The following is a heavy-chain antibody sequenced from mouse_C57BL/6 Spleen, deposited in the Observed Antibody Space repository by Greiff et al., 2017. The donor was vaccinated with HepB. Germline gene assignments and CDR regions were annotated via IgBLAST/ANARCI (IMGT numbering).Heavy chain of an antibody. CDR1: GYAFTNYL. Sequence: QVQLQQSGAELVRPGTSVKVSCKASGYAFTNYLIEWVKQRPGQGLEWIGVINPGSGGTNYNEKFKGKATLTADKSSSTAYMQLSSLTSEDSAVYFCARGRPYGNFIPYLDYWGQGTTLTVSS. CDR3: ARGRPYGNFIPYLDY. CDR2: INPGSGGT. D-gene: IGHD2-10*02. J-gene: IGHJ2*01. V-gene: IGHV1-54*01.